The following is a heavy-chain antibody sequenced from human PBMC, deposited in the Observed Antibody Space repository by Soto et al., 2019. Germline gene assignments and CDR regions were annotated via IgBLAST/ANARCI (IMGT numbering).Heavy chain of an antibody. CDR2: IIPIFGVA. V-gene: IGHV1-69*01. CDR1: GGTFSSYA. D-gene: IGHD6-13*01. J-gene: IGHJ6*02. CDR3: ARILGHSTTWYLNALDV. Sequence: QVLLVQSGAEVKKPGSSVKVSCKASGGTFSSYAIVWVRQAPGQGLEWMGGIIPIFGVANYAQKFQGRVTVTADESTSTAYMDLSSLRSEDTAVYYCARILGHSTTWYLNALDVWGQGTTVTVSS.